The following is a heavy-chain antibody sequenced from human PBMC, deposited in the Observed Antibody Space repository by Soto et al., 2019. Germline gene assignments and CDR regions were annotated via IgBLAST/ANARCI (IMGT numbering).Heavy chain of an antibody. D-gene: IGHD3-22*01. CDR3: ARHYYYDSSGVPAYFDY. CDR2: IYYSGST. Sequence: PSETLSLTCTVSGGSISSSSYYWGWIRQPPGKGLEWIGSIYYSGSTYYNPSLKSRVTISVDTSKNQFSLKLSSVTAADTAVYYCARHYYYDSSGVPAYFDYWGQRTLVTVAS. CDR1: GGSISSSSYY. J-gene: IGHJ4*02. V-gene: IGHV4-39*01.